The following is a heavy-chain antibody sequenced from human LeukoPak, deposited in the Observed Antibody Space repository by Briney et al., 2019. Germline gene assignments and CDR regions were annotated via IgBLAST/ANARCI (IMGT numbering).Heavy chain of an antibody. CDR1: GFTFSSYA. V-gene: IGHV3-23*01. CDR3: AKDYDSSGWAAFDI. Sequence: GGSLRLSCAASGFTFSSYAMSWVRQTPGKGLEWVSSISKSGGSTYYADSVKGRFSISRDNSKNTLYLQMNSLRAEDTAVYYCAKDYDSSGWAAFDIWGQGTMVTVSS. CDR2: ISKSGGST. D-gene: IGHD3-22*01. J-gene: IGHJ3*02.